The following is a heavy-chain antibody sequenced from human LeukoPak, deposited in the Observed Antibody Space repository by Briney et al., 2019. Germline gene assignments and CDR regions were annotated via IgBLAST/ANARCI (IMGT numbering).Heavy chain of an antibody. Sequence: GGSLRLSCAASGFTFSSYGMHWVRQAPGKGLEWVAFIRYDGSNKYYADSVKGRFTISRDNSKNTLYLQMNSLRAEDTAVYYCARVCDTMVRNHRGTYHYYYMDVWGKGTTVTVSS. J-gene: IGHJ6*03. CDR3: ARVCDTMVRNHRGTYHYYYMDV. CDR2: IRYDGSNK. D-gene: IGHD3-10*01. CDR1: GFTFSSYG. V-gene: IGHV3-30*02.